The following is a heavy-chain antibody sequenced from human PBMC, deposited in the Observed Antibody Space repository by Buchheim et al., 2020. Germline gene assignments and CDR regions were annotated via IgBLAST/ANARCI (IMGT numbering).Heavy chain of an antibody. Sequence: EVQLVESGGGLVHPGSSLRLSCAASGFMFDDHAMHWVRQAPGKGLEWVSGINWSSNSRGYAASVKGRFTISRDNARNALYLQMDSLRPEDTAFYYCARDMSSGWTVNFDSWGQG. CDR2: INWSSNSR. CDR3: ARDMSSGWTVNFDS. D-gene: IGHD6-19*01. CDR1: GFMFDDHA. V-gene: IGHV3-9*01. J-gene: IGHJ4*02.